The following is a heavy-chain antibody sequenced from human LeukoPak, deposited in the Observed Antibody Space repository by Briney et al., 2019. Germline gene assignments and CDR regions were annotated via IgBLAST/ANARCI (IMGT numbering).Heavy chain of an antibody. Sequence: GGSLRLSCAASGFTFSSYWMSWVRQAPGKGLEWVANIKQDGSEKYYVDSVKGRFTISRDNAKNSLYLQMNSLRAEDTAVYYCARAPPYCGGDCYFDYWGQGTLVTVSS. CDR3: ARAPPYCGGDCYFDY. CDR2: IKQDGSEK. D-gene: IGHD2-21*01. CDR1: GFTFSSYW. J-gene: IGHJ4*02. V-gene: IGHV3-7*03.